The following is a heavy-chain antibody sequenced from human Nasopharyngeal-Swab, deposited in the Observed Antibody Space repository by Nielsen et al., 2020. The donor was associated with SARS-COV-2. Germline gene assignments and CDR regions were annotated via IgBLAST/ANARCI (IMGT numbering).Heavy chain of an antibody. J-gene: IGHJ6*02. Sequence: GESLKISCTAYGFTFGDYAMSWFRQAPGKGLEWVGFIRSKAYGGTTEYAASVKGRFTISRDDSKSIDYLQMNSLKTEDTAVYYCTRGGTTVTPGYYYFGMDVWCQGTTVTVSS. CDR1: GFTFGDYA. CDR3: TRGGTTVTPGYYYFGMDV. V-gene: IGHV3-49*03. D-gene: IGHD4-11*01. CDR2: IRSKAYGGTT.